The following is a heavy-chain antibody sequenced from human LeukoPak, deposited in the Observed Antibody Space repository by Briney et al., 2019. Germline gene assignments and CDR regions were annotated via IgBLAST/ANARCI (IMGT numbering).Heavy chain of an antibody. D-gene: IGHD3-10*01. V-gene: IGHV4-4*07. Sequence: SETLSLTCTASDGFVSTYYWNWIRQPAGKGLEWIGRIYTGGNTNYNPSLENRVAMSVDTSKNQFSLKLSSVTAADTAVYYCARGILSSGIGWFDPWGQGTLVTVSP. CDR1: DGFVSTYY. CDR2: IYTGGNT. J-gene: IGHJ5*02. CDR3: ARGILSSGIGWFDP.